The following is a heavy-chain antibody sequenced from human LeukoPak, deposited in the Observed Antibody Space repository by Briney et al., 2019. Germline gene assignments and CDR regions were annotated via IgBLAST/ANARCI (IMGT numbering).Heavy chain of an antibody. J-gene: IGHJ4*02. Sequence: ASVKVSCKASGYTFTSYDINWVRQATGQGLEWMGWMNPNSGNTGYAQKFQGRVIMTRNTSISTAYMELSSLRSEDTAVYYCARGPIAVATYYFDYWGQGTLVTVSS. CDR2: MNPNSGNT. CDR3: ARGPIAVATYYFDY. V-gene: IGHV1-8*01. CDR1: GYTFTSYD. D-gene: IGHD6-19*01.